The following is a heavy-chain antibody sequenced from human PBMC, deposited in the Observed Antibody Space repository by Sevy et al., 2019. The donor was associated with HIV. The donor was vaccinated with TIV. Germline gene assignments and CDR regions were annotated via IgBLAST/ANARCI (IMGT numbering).Heavy chain of an antibody. CDR2: ISSSSGYI. J-gene: IGHJ2*01. Sequence: GGSLRLSCAASGFTFSTYSMTWVRQVPGKGLEWVSSISSSSGYIYYRDSVKGRFTISRDNAKSSLYLQMNSLRAEDTAVYYCARDSTPPRSGDSMYWYFDLWGRGTLVTVSS. CDR3: ARDSTPPRSGDSMYWYFDL. V-gene: IGHV3-21*01. D-gene: IGHD4-17*01. CDR1: GFTFSTYS.